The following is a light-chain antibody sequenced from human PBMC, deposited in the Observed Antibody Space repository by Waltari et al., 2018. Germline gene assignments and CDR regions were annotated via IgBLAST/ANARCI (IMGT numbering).Light chain of an antibody. Sequence: EIVLTQSPVTLSLSPGERATLSCRASQSIGTYLAWYQHKPGQAPRLLIYEASNRATGIPARFSGSGSGTDFTLTITSLEPEDFAFYYCQQRSNWPPLTFGGGTKVEIK. CDR3: QQRSNWPPLT. CDR2: EAS. CDR1: QSIGTY. V-gene: IGKV3-11*01. J-gene: IGKJ4*01.